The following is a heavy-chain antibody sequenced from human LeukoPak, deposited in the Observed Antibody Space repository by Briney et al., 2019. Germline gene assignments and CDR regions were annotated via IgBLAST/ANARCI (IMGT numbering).Heavy chain of an antibody. CDR2: IYTSGST. D-gene: IGHD3-22*01. Sequence: SETLSLXCTVSGGSISSGSYYWSWIRQPAVKGLEWIGRIYTSGSTNYNPSLKSRVTISVDTSKNQFSLKLSSVTAADTAVYYCARGSTMILEAFDYWGQGTLVTVSS. V-gene: IGHV4-61*02. CDR1: GGSISSGSYY. CDR3: ARGSTMILEAFDY. J-gene: IGHJ4*02.